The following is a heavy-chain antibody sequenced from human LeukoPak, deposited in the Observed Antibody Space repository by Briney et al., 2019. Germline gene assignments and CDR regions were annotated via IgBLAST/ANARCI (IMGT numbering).Heavy chain of an antibody. D-gene: IGHD3-10*01. CDR3: AKQTTGYYGSGVGF. Sequence: GGSLRLSCVASGFTFSSYAMSWVRQAPGKGLEWVSSIRDSGDIAHYADPVRGRFTISRDNSKNTLYLQMSSLRPEDTAVYFCAKQTTGYYGSGVGFWDQGALVTVSS. J-gene: IGHJ4*02. V-gene: IGHV3-23*01. CDR1: GFTFSSYA. CDR2: IRDSGDIA.